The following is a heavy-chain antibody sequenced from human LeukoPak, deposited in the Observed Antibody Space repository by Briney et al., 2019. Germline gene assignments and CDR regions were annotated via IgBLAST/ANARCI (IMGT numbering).Heavy chain of an antibody. V-gene: IGHV5-10-1*04. Sequence: GESLKISCKGSGYSFTNFWISWVRQMPGKALEWMGRINPSDSYTDYSPSFQGQVTISADKSISTAYLQWSSLKASDTAMYYCASSVLELGAFDYWGQGTLVTVSS. CDR2: INPSDSYT. CDR1: GYSFTNFW. J-gene: IGHJ4*02. D-gene: IGHD3-3*01. CDR3: ASSVLELGAFDY.